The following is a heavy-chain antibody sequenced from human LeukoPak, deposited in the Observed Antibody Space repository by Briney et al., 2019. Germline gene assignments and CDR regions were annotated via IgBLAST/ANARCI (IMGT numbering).Heavy chain of an antibody. CDR1: NYSISSSYY. CDR2: IYYSGST. J-gene: IGHJ4*02. V-gene: IGHV4-38-2*02. Sequence: SETLSLTYTVSNYSISSSYYWGWIRQPPGKGLEWIGSIYYSGSTYYNPSLKSRVTLSVDTSKNQFSLKLSSVTAADTAVYYCARAPLGMGELSLYAYWGQGTLVTVSS. CDR3: ARAPLGMGELSLYAY. D-gene: IGHD3-16*02.